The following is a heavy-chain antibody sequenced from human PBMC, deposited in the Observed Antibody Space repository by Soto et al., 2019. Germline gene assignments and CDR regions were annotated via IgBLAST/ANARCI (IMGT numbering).Heavy chain of an antibody. CDR3: AKDLLTFSRGESGISDYYGMDV. D-gene: IGHD3-10*01. CDR1: GFTFSSYA. Sequence: GGSLRLSCAASGFTFSSYAMSWVRQAPGKGLEWVSAISGSGGSTYYADSVKGRFTISRDNSKNTLYLQMNSLRAEDTAVYYCAKDLLTFSRGESGISDYYGMDVWGQGTTVTVSS. V-gene: IGHV3-23*01. CDR2: ISGSGGST. J-gene: IGHJ6*02.